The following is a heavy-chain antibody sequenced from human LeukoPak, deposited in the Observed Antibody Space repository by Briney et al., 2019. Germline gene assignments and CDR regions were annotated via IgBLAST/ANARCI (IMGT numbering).Heavy chain of an antibody. Sequence: GGSLRLSCAASGFTFSSYSMTWVRQAPGKGLEWVSSISSSSSYIYYADSVKGRFTISRDNAKNSLYLQMNSLRAEDTAVYYCARDRYYYGSGIPRAFDIWGQGTMVTVSS. CDR1: GFTFSSYS. CDR3: ARDRYYYGSGIPRAFDI. CDR2: ISSSSSYI. V-gene: IGHV3-21*01. J-gene: IGHJ3*02. D-gene: IGHD3-10*01.